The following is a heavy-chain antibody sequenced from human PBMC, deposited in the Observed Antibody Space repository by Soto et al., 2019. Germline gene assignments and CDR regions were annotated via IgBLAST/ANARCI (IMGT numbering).Heavy chain of an antibody. CDR3: ARDDSYYYMDV. V-gene: IGHV3-7*01. CDR1: GFTFSSYW. Sequence: GGSLRLSCAASGFTFSSYWMRWVRQAPGKGLEWVANIKQDGSEKYYVDSVKGRFTISRDNAENSLYLQMNSLRAEDTAVYYCARDDSYYYMDVCGKGTTVTVSS. CDR2: IKQDGSEK. J-gene: IGHJ6*03.